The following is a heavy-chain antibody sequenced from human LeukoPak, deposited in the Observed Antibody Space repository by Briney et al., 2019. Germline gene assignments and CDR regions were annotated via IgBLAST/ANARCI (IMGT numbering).Heavy chain of an antibody. J-gene: IGHJ4*02. CDR1: GDSISSSSSY. D-gene: IGHD6-13*01. CDR2: IYYSGST. V-gene: IGHV4-39*01. Sequence: SETLSLTCSVSGDSISSSSSYWGWIRQPPGKGLEWIGSIYYSGSTNYNPSLKSRVTISVDTSKNQFSLKLSSVTAADTAVYYCAGQGSNTRYSSSWYGRMGLDYWVLGTLVNVSS. CDR3: AGQGSNTRYSSSWYGRMGLDY.